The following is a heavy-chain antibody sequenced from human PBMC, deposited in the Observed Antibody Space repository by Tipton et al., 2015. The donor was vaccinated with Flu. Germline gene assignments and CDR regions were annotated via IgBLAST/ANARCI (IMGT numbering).Heavy chain of an antibody. J-gene: IGHJ4*02. D-gene: IGHD6-13*01. V-gene: IGHV3-7*01. CDR3: ARDQVMAAGGQDY. CDR1: GFTFSNYW. Sequence: QLVQSGGGLVQPGGSLRLSCGASGFTFSNYWMSWVRQAPGKGLEWVANIKEDGSEKHYADSVNGRFTISRDNVKKSLYLQMNSLRDEDTAVYTCARDQVMAAGGQDYWGQGTLVTVSS. CDR2: IKEDGSEK.